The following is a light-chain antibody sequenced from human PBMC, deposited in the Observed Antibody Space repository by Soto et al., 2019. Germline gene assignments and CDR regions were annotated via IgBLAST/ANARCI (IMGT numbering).Light chain of an antibody. CDR3: QQYNNWPRT. V-gene: IGKV3-15*01. J-gene: IGKJ1*01. Sequence: EVVMTQSPATLSVSPGERATLSCRASQSISSYLAWYQQNPGQAPRLLIYGASTRATGIPARFSGSGSGTEFTLTISSRQSEDFAVYYCQQYNNWPRTFGQGTKVEIK. CDR2: GAS. CDR1: QSISSY.